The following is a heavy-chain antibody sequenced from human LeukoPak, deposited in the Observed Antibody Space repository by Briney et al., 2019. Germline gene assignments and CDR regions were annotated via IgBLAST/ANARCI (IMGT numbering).Heavy chain of an antibody. V-gene: IGHV1-18*01. Sequence: GASVKVSCKASGYTFTSYGISWVRQAPGQGLEWMGWISAYNGNTNYAQKLQGRVTMTTDTSTSTAYMELRSLRSDDTAVHYCARTRYCSGGSCYHRWFDPWGQGTLVTVSS. CDR3: ARTRYCSGGSCYHRWFDP. D-gene: IGHD2-15*01. J-gene: IGHJ5*02. CDR2: ISAYNGNT. CDR1: GYTFTSYG.